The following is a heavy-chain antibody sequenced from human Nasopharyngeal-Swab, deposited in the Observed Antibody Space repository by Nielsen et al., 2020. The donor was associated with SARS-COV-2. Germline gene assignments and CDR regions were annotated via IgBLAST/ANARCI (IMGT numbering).Heavy chain of an antibody. D-gene: IGHD1-26*01. V-gene: IGHV3-21*01. CDR3: ARSKHSGSYYYGMDV. J-gene: IGHJ6*02. CDR1: GFTFSSYS. Sequence: GESLKISCAASGFTFSSYSMNWVRQAPGKGLEWVSSISSSSSYIYYADSVKGRFTISRDNAKNSLYLQMNSLRAEDMAVYYCARSKHSGSYYYGMDVWGQGTTVTVSS. CDR2: ISSSSSYI.